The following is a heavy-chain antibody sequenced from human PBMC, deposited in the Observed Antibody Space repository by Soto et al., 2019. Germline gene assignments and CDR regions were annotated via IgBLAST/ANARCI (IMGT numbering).Heavy chain of an antibody. J-gene: IGHJ5*02. CDR2: INHGGST. D-gene: IGHD2-2*01. CDR1: GGSFNDYY. CDR3: AREGRYCSSTSCYGWWFDP. Sequence: SETLSLTCAVYGGSFNDYYWNWIRQPPGKGLEWIGEINHGGSTNYNPSLKSRVTISVDTSKNQFSLKLSSVTAADTAVYYCAREGRYCSSTSCYGWWFDPWGHGTLVTVSS. V-gene: IGHV4-34*01.